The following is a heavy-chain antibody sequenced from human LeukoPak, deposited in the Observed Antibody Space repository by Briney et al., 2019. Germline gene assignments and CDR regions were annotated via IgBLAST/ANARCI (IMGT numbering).Heavy chain of an antibody. J-gene: IGHJ4*02. CDR1: GFTFSNYA. V-gene: IGHV3-23*01. D-gene: IGHD6-19*01. Sequence: GGSLRLSCAASGFTFSNYAMSWVRQAPGKGLEWVSGITGSGSSTYNADSVKGRFTISRANSKNTLYLQMYSLRAEDTAVYYCAKDRGYSSGWYEFDFDYWGQGALVTVSA. CDR2: ITGSGSST. CDR3: AKDRGYSSGWYEFDFDY.